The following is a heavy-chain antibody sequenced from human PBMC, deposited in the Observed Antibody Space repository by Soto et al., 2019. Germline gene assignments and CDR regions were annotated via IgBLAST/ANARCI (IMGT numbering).Heavy chain of an antibody. CDR1: GGSFSGYY. CDR3: ARFPFDRSSWTTPRYFDY. D-gene: IGHD6-13*01. Sequence: QVQLQQWGAGLLKPAETLSLTCAVYGGSFSGYYWTWIRQPPGKGLEWIGEINQSGFTNYNPSLESRVTMSVDTSTNQFSLRLSSVTAADTAVYYCARFPFDRSSWTTPRYFDYWGQGTLVTVSS. V-gene: IGHV4-34*01. J-gene: IGHJ4*02. CDR2: INQSGFT.